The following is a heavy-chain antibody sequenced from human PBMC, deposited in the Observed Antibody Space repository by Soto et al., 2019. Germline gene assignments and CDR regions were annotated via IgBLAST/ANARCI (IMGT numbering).Heavy chain of an antibody. J-gene: IGHJ4*02. Sequence: WGSLAFSCASCGFTSSSYAMHWVRQAPGKGLEWVAVISYDGSNKYYADSVKGRFTISRDNSKNTLYLQMNSLRAEDTPVYYCARDPSYSSGWSTFDYWGQGTLVTV. D-gene: IGHD6-19*01. CDR2: ISYDGSNK. CDR1: GFTSSSYA. CDR3: ARDPSYSSGWSTFDY. V-gene: IGHV3-30-3*01.